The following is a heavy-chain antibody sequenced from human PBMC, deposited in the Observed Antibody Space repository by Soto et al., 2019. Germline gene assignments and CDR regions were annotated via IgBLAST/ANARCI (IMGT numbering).Heavy chain of an antibody. D-gene: IGHD6-13*01. CDR3: AKAPGLYSSSWYTPVYYYYYMDF. CDR2: ISGSGGST. V-gene: IGHV3-23*01. Sequence: GGSLRLSCAASGFTFSSYAMSWVRQAPGKGLEWVSAISGSGGSTYYADSVKGRFTISRDNSKNTLYLQMNSLRAEDTAVYYCAKAPGLYSSSWYTPVYYYYYMDFWGKGTTVTVSS. CDR1: GFTFSSYA. J-gene: IGHJ6*03.